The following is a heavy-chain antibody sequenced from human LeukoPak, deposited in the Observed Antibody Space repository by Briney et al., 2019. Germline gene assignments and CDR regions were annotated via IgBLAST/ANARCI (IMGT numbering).Heavy chain of an antibody. CDR1: GYTLTELS. CDR3: ATFNSRCHQLLYGQLVVFDP. V-gene: IGHV1-24*01. Sequence: ASVKVSCKVSGYTLTELSMHWVRQAPGQGLEWMGGFDPEDGETIYAQKYQGRVTMTEDTSTDTAYMELSSLRSEDTAVYYCATFNSRCHQLLYGQLVVFDPWGQGTLVTVSS. D-gene: IGHD2-2*02. J-gene: IGHJ5*02. CDR2: FDPEDGET.